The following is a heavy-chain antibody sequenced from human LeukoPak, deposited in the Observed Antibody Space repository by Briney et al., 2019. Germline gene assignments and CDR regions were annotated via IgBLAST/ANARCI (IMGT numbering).Heavy chain of an antibody. CDR2: IIPIFGTA. CDR3: ARRDLAAVGTLDY. V-gene: IGHV1-69*13. Sequence: SVKVSCKASGGTFSSYAISWVRQAPGQGLEWMGGIIPIFGTANYAQKFQGRVTITADESTSTAYMELSSLRSEDTAVYYCARRDLAAVGTLDYWGQGTLVTVSS. J-gene: IGHJ4*02. CDR1: GGTFSSYA. D-gene: IGHD6-13*01.